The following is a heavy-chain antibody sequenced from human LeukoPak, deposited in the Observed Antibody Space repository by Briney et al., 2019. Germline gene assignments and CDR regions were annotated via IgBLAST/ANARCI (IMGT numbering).Heavy chain of an antibody. V-gene: IGHV3-72*01. CDR3: VRDSGSYSGRDY. Sequence: SAESLTLSCAASGFTFSDYYMDWVRQAPGQGPDWVGRSRDKANSYTTAYAASVKGRLTISRDDSKNSVYLQMNSLRIEDTAVYYCVRDSGSYSGRDYWAQGTLVTVSS. D-gene: IGHD1-26*01. CDR1: GFTFSDYY. J-gene: IGHJ4*02. CDR2: SRDKANSYTT.